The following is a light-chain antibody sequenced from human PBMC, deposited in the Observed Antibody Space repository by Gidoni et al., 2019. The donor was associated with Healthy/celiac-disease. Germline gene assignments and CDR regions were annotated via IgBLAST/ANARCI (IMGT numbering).Light chain of an antibody. CDR3: QPYNNWPYT. Sequence: EIVMTQSPATLSVSPGERATLSCRASQSVSSNLAWYQQKPGQAPRLLIYGASTRATGIPARFRGSGSGTEFTLTISSLQSEDFAVSYCQPYNNWPYTFGQGTKLEIK. J-gene: IGKJ2*01. CDR1: QSVSSN. V-gene: IGKV3-15*01. CDR2: GAS.